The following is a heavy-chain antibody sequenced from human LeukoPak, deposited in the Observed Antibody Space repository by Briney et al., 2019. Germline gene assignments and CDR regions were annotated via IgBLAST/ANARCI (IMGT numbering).Heavy chain of an antibody. Sequence: GGSLRLSCAASGFTFSSYSMNWVRQTPGKGLEWVSYIGTSSSIIYYADSVKGRFTISRDNAKNSLYLQMNSLRDEDTAVYYCASRTTVTDADGFDIWGQGTMVTVSS. CDR3: ASRTTVTDADGFDI. CDR2: IGTSSSII. D-gene: IGHD4-17*01. J-gene: IGHJ3*02. CDR1: GFTFSSYS. V-gene: IGHV3-48*02.